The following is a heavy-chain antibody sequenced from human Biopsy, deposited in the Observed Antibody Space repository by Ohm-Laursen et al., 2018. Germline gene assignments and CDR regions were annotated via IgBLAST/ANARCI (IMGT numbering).Heavy chain of an antibody. D-gene: IGHD1/OR15-1a*01. CDR3: AKEVFSAVGTSGFDP. CDR2: ISGSGGRT. CDR1: GFSFSDNY. V-gene: IGHV3-23*01. Sequence: SLRLSCAASGFSFSDNYMDWVRQAPGKGLEWVSGISGSGGRTYYAESMKGRLTISRDNSKKTVYLQMKSLRAEDTAAYYCAKEVFSAVGTSGFDPWGQGTLVTVSS. J-gene: IGHJ5*02.